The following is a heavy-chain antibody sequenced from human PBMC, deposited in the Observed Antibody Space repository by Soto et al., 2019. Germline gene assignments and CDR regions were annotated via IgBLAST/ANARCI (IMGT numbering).Heavy chain of an antibody. Sequence: EVQLVESGGGLVKPGGSLRLSCATSGFTFSSFDMDWVRQAPGKGLEWVSSIHRASTYISYADSVRGRFTISRDNAKSSLYLQMTSLPVEDTAVYYCARRAVTTYHFFDYWGQGALVTVSS. D-gene: IGHD4-17*01. J-gene: IGHJ4*02. V-gene: IGHV3-21*06. CDR2: IHRASTYI. CDR3: ARRAVTTYHFFDY. CDR1: GFTFSSFD.